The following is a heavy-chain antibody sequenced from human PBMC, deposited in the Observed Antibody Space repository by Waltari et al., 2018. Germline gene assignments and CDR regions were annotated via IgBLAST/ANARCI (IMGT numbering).Heavy chain of an antibody. V-gene: IGHV3-21*01. CDR3: TRDLYGSGGDWFDP. Sequence: EVQLVESGGGLVRAGRSLSLSCAASRFTFSAYTLNWVRQSPGKGLGWVSSISSSSTYISYADSVKGRFTISRDDAENSLYLQMDSLRAEDTAVYYFTRDLYGSGGDWFDPWGQGTLVTVSS. CDR1: RFTFSAYT. D-gene: IGHD3-10*01. CDR2: ISSSSTYI. J-gene: IGHJ5*02.